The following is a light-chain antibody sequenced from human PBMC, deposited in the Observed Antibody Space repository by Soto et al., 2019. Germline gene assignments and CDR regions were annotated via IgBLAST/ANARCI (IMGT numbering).Light chain of an antibody. Sequence: QSALTQPASVSGSPGQSITISCTGTSSDVGAYNYVSWYQQHPGKAPNLMIYDVSNRPSGVSNRFSGSKSGNTASLTISGLQPEDEADYYCSSYTSYNTLVLFGGGTKLTVL. V-gene: IGLV2-14*01. CDR2: DVS. CDR1: SSDVGAYNY. CDR3: SSYTSYNTLVL. J-gene: IGLJ2*01.